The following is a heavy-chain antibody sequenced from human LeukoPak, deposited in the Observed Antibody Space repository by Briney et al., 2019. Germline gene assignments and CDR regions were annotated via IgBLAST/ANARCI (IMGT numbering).Heavy chain of an antibody. CDR3: ARGWLQPFDY. CDR1: GFTLSSNY. CDR2: IYSGGST. J-gene: IGHJ4*02. Sequence: PGGSLRLSCAASGFTLSSNYMSWVRQAPGKGLEWVSVIYSGGSTYYADSVKGRFTISRDNSKNTLYLQMNSLRAEDTAVYYCARGWLQPFDYWGQGTLVTVSS. D-gene: IGHD5-24*01. V-gene: IGHV3-53*01.